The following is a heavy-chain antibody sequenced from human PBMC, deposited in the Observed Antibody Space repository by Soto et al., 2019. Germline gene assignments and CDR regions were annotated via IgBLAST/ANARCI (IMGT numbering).Heavy chain of an antibody. D-gene: IGHD1-26*01. V-gene: IGHV3-48*01. CDR3: ARDPTSTYSGSYDY. CDR1: GFTFSSYS. J-gene: IGHJ4*02. CDR2: ISSSSSTI. Sequence: EVQLVESGGGLVQPGGSLRLSCAASGFTFSSYSMNWVRQAPGKGLEWVSYISSSSSTIYYADSVKGRFTISRDNAKNPLYLQMNSLRAEDTAVYYCARDPTSTYSGSYDYWGQGTLVTVSS.